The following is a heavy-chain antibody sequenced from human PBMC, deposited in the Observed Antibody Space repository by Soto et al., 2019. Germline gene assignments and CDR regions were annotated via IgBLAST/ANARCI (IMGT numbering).Heavy chain of an antibody. D-gene: IGHD2-15*01. Sequence: QVQLVQSGAEVKKPGSSVKVSCKAPGGTFSTYAISWVRQAPGQGLEWMGGVIPIFGTPKYAQKFQGRVTITADESTSTGHMELRSLRSEDTAVYYCARSQGGSSSLDIYYYYYYGMGVWGQGTTVTVSS. CDR1: GGTFSTYA. CDR3: ARSQGGSSSLDIYYYYYYGMGV. V-gene: IGHV1-69*01. J-gene: IGHJ6*02. CDR2: VIPIFGTP.